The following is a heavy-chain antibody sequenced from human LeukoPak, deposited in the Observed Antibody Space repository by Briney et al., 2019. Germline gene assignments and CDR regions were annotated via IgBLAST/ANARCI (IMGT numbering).Heavy chain of an antibody. Sequence: SETLSLTCAVYGGSFSGYYWSWIRQPPGKGLEWIGEINHSGSTYYNPSLKSRVTISVDTSKNQFSLKLSSVTAADTAVYYCAREPDSAFDIWGQGTMVTVSS. CDR1: GGSFSGYY. V-gene: IGHV4-34*01. CDR2: INHSGST. CDR3: AREPDSAFDI. J-gene: IGHJ3*02. D-gene: IGHD2-21*01.